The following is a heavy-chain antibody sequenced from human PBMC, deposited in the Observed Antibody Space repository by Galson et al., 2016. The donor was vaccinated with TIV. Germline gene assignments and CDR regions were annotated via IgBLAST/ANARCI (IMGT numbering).Heavy chain of an antibody. CDR2: INPNSGGA. CDR3: AGGGRSPHFDWLSPDH. D-gene: IGHD3-9*01. Sequence: SVKVSCKASGYTFTDYYMHWVRQAPGQGLEWMGWINPNSGGANYAQKFQGSVTMTRDTSISTAYMELNWLTSDDTAVYYCAGGGRSPHFDWLSPDHWGQGTLFTVSS. CDR1: GYTFTDYY. V-gene: IGHV1-2*02. J-gene: IGHJ4*02.